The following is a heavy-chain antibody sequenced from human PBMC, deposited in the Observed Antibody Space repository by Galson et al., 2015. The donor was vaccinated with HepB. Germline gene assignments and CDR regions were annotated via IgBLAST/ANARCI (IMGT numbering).Heavy chain of an antibody. Sequence: SLRLSCAASGFTFSDYYMSWIRQAPGKGLECVSYISGSSTYTNYADSVKGRFTISRDNAKNSLYLQMNSLGAEDTAVYYCAREASSIAAPRGVDVWGQGTTVTVSS. CDR1: GFTFSDYY. CDR3: AREASSIAAPRGVDV. CDR2: ISGSSTYT. D-gene: IGHD6-6*01. V-gene: IGHV3-11*05. J-gene: IGHJ6*02.